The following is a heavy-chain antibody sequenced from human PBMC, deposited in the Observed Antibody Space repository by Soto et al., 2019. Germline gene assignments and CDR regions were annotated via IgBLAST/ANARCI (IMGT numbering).Heavy chain of an antibody. CDR2: ISSSGSTA. Sequence: GGSLRLSCAASGFTFSRFELHWVRQAPGKGLEWISYISSSGSTAYYASSVEGRFTISRDNANNSVYLQMDSPRAEDTALYYCTRAAWFPYLSFYWGQGALVTVSS. D-gene: IGHD3-10*01. J-gene: IGHJ4*02. CDR3: TRAAWFPYLSFY. V-gene: IGHV3-48*03. CDR1: GFTFSRFE.